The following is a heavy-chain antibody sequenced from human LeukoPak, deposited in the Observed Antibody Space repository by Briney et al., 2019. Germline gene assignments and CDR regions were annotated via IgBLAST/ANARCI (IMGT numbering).Heavy chain of an antibody. Sequence: PGGSLRLSCAASGFTFDNYAMHWVRQVPGKGLEWVSGISWNSGSIGYADSVKGRFTISRDNAKKSLYLQMNSLKAEDMALYYCAKGTSGWMGNAFDIWGQGTMVTVSS. CDR1: GFTFDNYA. J-gene: IGHJ3*02. CDR3: AKGTSGWMGNAFDI. D-gene: IGHD6-19*01. V-gene: IGHV3-9*03. CDR2: ISWNSGSI.